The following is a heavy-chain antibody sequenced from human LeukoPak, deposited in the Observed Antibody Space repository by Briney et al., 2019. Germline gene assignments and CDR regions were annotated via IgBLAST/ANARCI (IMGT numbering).Heavy chain of an antibody. J-gene: IGHJ6*03. CDR1: GGSISSYY. CDR3: AREGLAAAGTAFYYYYYMDV. CDR2: IYYSGST. Sequence: PSETLSLTCTVSGGSISSYYWSWIRQPPGKGLEWIGYIYYSGSTNYNPSLKSRVTISVDTSKNQFSLKLSSVTAADTAVYYCAREGLAAAGTAFYYYYYMDVWGKGTTVTVSS. V-gene: IGHV4-59*12. D-gene: IGHD6-13*01.